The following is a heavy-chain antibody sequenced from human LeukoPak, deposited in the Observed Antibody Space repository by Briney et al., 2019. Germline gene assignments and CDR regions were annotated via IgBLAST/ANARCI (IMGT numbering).Heavy chain of an antibody. J-gene: IGHJ4*02. D-gene: IGHD3-22*01. CDR1: GYTLTELS. V-gene: IGHV1-24*01. CDR2: FDPEDGET. Sequence: GASVKVSCKVSGYTLTELSMHWVRQAPGKGLEWMGGFDPEDGETIYAQKFQGRVTMTEDTSTDTAYMELSSLRSEDTAVYYCATDYYDSSGYYQDYWGQGTLVTVSS. CDR3: ATDYYDSSGYYQDY.